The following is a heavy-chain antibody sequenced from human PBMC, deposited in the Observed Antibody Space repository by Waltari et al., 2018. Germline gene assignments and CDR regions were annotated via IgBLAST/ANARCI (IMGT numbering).Heavy chain of an antibody. V-gene: IGHV3-15*07. J-gene: IGHJ4*02. CDR2: IKSKISGATI. CDR3: TADVPWLRPQNDY. CDR1: GDSINSAG. D-gene: IGHD6-19*01. Sequence: VQLQESGPGLVRPSQTLSLTCSVSGDSINSAGPHWSWIRQPAGKGLEWIGRIKSKISGATIDYATPVKGRFTISRDDSKSTLYLQMNSLKAEDTAVYYCTADVPWLRPQNDYWGQGTLVTVSS.